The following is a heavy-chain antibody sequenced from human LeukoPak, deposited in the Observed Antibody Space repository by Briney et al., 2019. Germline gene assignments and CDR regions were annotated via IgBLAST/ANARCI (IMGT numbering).Heavy chain of an antibody. CDR3: AKSKSPGLYDSFAYLFDS. CDR2: VSASAAST. CDR1: GFTFSNNA. V-gene: IGHV3-23*01. Sequence: GGSLRLSCAASGFTFSNNAMSWVRQAPGKGLEWVSAVSASAASTYYADSVKGRFTISRDNSNNTLYLQMNSLRVEDTAVYYCAKSKSPGLYDSFAYLFDSWGQGTLVTVSS. D-gene: IGHD3-16*01. J-gene: IGHJ4*02.